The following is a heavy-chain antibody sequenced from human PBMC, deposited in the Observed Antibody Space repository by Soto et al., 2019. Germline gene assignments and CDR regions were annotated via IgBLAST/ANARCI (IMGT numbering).Heavy chain of an antibody. Sequence: GGSLRLSCAASGFTFSSYSVNWVRQAPGKGLEWVSSISSSSSYIYYADSVKGRFTISRDNAKNSLYLQMNSLRAEDTAVYYCASSQTTVTHYWGQGTLVTVSS. D-gene: IGHD4-17*01. J-gene: IGHJ4*02. CDR1: GFTFSSYS. V-gene: IGHV3-21*01. CDR3: ASSQTTVTHY. CDR2: ISSSSSYI.